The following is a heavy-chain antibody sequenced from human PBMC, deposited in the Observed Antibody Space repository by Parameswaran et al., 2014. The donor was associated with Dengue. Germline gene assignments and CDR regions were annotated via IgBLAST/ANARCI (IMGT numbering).Heavy chain of an antibody. J-gene: IGHJ4*02. V-gene: IGHV4-39*01. CDR3: ARWSPPPTLYSSSCFDY. D-gene: IGHD6-13*01. Sequence: WIRQPPGKGLEWIGSIYYSGSTYYNPSLKSRVTISVDTSKNQFSLKLSSVTAADTAVYYCARWSPPPTLYSSSCFDYWGQGTLVTVSS. CDR2: IYYSGST.